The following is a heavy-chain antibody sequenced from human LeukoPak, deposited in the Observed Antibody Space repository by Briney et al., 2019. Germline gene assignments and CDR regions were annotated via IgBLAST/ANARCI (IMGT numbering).Heavy chain of an antibody. CDR2: ISSSSSYT. J-gene: IGHJ4*02. CDR1: GFTFSDYY. Sequence: GGSLRLSCAASGFTFSDYYMSWIRQAPGKGPEWVSYISSSSSYTNYADSVKGRFTISRDNAKNSLYLQMNSLRAEDTAVYYCARVDSYGSVLYYFDYWGQGTLVTVSS. CDR3: ARVDSYGSVLYYFDY. D-gene: IGHD5-18*01. V-gene: IGHV3-11*06.